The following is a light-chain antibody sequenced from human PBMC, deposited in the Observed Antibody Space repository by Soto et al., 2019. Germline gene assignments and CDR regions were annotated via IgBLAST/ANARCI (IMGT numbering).Light chain of an antibody. J-gene: IGLJ1*01. CDR3: SSYTSSSTRV. CDR2: EVS. Sequence: QSVPTQPASVSGSPGQSITISCTGTSSDVGAYDYVSWYQQHPDKAPKLMIYEVSNRPSGVSNRFSGSKSVNTATLTISGLQADDEADYYCSSYTSSSTRVFGTGTKVTVL. CDR1: SSDVGAYDY. V-gene: IGLV2-14*03.